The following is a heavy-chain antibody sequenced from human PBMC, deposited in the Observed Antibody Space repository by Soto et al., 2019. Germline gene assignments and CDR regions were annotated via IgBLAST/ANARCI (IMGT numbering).Heavy chain of an antibody. CDR1: GYAFTSYD. Sequence: QVQLVQSGAEVKKPGASVKVSCEASGYAFTSYDINWVRQAPSQGLEWMGWMNPNSGNTGYAPKFQGRVTMTRLTSITTAYMELSGLTSEDTAVYYCARGGGYYDSSGQYHFLRTDSWGQGTLVTVSS. J-gene: IGHJ4*02. CDR3: ARGGGYYDSSGQYHFLRTDS. CDR2: MNPNSGNT. D-gene: IGHD3-22*01. V-gene: IGHV1-8*01.